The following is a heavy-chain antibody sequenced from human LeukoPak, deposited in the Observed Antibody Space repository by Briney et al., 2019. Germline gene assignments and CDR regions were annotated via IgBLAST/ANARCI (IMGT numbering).Heavy chain of an antibody. CDR3: AKGSFSYGPN. J-gene: IGHJ4*02. CDR2: ISSTSNYI. V-gene: IGHV3-21*04. D-gene: IGHD5-18*01. CDR1: GFTLSSYS. Sequence: GGSLRLSCAASGFTLSSYSMTWVRQAPGKGLEWVSSISSTSNYIHYADSVKGRFTISRDNAKNSLYLQMNSLRAEDTAVYYCAKGSFSYGPNWGQGTLVTVSS.